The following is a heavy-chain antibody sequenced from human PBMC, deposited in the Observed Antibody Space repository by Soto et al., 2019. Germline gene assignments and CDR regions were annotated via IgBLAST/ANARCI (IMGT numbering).Heavy chain of an antibody. J-gene: IGHJ6*02. D-gene: IGHD1-1*01. CDR1: GFTFSSYA. CDR2: ISYDGSNK. V-gene: IGHV3-30-3*01. Sequence: QVQLVESGGGVVQPGRSLRLSCAASGFTFSSYAMHWVRQAPGKGLEWVAVISYDGSNKYYADSVKGRFTISRDNSKNVLYLQMISMRAEATAVYYCARDRLMYNWKDLPYYHYGMVVWGQGTTVTVSS. CDR3: ARDRLMYNWKDLPYYHYGMVV.